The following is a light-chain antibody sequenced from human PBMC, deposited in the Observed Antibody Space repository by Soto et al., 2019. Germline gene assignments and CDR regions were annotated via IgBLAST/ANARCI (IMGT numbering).Light chain of an antibody. CDR1: QSVSISY. J-gene: IGKJ4*01. CDR3: QQYISSPRT. V-gene: IGKV3-20*01. CDR2: GAS. Sequence: EIVLTQSPGTLSLSPGERATLSCRASQSVSISYLAWYQQKPGQAPRLLIYGASSRATGIPDRFSGSGSGTDFTLTISRLEPEDFAVYYCQQYISSPRTFVGGTKVEI.